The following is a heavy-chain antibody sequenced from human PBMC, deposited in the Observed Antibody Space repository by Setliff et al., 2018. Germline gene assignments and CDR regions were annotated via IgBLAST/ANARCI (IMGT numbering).Heavy chain of an antibody. J-gene: IGHJ6*03. Sequence: ASVKVSCKTSGYNFPVYGITWVRQAPGHGLEWMGWISPDNGVTKYVEKNQDRVTIITDESTSTAYMELSSLTSDDTAVYYCAREGVDTRSSTDYRYYMDVWGKGTTVTVSS. CDR1: GYNFPVYG. CDR2: ISPDNGVT. D-gene: IGHD5-18*01. V-gene: IGHV1-18*01. CDR3: AREGVDTRSSTDYRYYMDV.